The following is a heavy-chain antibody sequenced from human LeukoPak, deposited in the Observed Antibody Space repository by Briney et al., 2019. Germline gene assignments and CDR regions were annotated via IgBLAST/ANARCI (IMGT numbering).Heavy chain of an antibody. CDR2: ISDSGGKT. V-gene: IGHV3-23*01. Sequence: GGSLRLSCAVSGCTFNSYCMSWVRQAPGKGLEWVSAISDSGGKTYYEGSVKGRFTISRDNSKIMLYLQMTGLRADDTAVYYCAKVILGGATSEGPDYWGQGTLVTVSS. CDR3: AKVILGGATSEGPDY. J-gene: IGHJ4*02. D-gene: IGHD3-3*01. CDR1: GCTFNSYC.